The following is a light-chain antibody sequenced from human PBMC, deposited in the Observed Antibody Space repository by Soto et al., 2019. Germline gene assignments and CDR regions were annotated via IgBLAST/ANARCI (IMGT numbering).Light chain of an antibody. CDR3: QQYYSTPFT. V-gene: IGKV4-1*01. CDR2: WAS. Sequence: DIVMTQSPDSLAVSLGERATINCKSSQSVLYSSNNKNYLAWYQQKPGQPTKLLIYWASTRESGVPDRFSGSGSGTDFTLPICSLQAEDVAVYYCQQYYSTPFTFGPGTKVDIK. CDR1: QSVLYSSNNKNY. J-gene: IGKJ3*01.